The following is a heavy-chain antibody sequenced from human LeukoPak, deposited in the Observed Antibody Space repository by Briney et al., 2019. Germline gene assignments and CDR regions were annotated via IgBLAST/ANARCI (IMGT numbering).Heavy chain of an antibody. Sequence: GGSLRLSCAASGFTISTYDMHWVRQAPGKGLEWVSCISSSMSSINYADSVKGRFTISRDNAKNSLYLQMNSLRAEDTAVYYCASQNWMTDWGQGTLVTVSS. CDR1: GFTISTYD. CDR2: ISSSMSSI. CDR3: ASQNWMTD. D-gene: IGHD1-1*01. J-gene: IGHJ4*02. V-gene: IGHV3-48*01.